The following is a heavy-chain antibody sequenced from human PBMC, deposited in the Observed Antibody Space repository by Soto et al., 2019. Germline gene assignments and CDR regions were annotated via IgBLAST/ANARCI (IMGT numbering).Heavy chain of an antibody. CDR2: IIPIFGTA. D-gene: IGHD3-3*01. CDR1: GGTFSSYA. Sequence: SVKVSCKASGGTFSSYAISWVRQAPGQGLEWMGGIIPIFGTANYAQKFQGRVTITADESTSTAYMELSSLRSEDTAVYYCAVTDXFWSGYPYYYYYYGMDVWGQGTTVTVSS. CDR3: AVTDXFWSGYPYYYYYYGMDV. J-gene: IGHJ6*02. V-gene: IGHV1-69*13.